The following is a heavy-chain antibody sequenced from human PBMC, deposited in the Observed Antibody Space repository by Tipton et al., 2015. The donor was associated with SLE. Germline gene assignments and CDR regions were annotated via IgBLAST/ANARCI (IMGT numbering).Heavy chain of an antibody. J-gene: IGHJ4*02. CDR1: GGSIRSTNW. CDR2: IDQYGAT. D-gene: IGHD5-24*01. Sequence: TLSLTCAVSGGSIRSTNWWRWVRQPLGKGLEWIGEIDQYGATNSNPSLKSRVSISVDKSKNQFSQKLSSVTVADTAVYYCTKDYNHANAEYNWGQGTLVIVSS. CDR3: TKDYNHANAEYN. V-gene: IGHV4-4*02.